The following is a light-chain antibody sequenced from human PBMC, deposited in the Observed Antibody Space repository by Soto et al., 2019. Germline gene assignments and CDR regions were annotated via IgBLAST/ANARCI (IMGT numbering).Light chain of an antibody. V-gene: IGKV4-1*01. CDR3: QQYYSTLTWT. CDR2: WAS. J-gene: IGKJ1*01. CDR1: QSVLYSSNNKNY. Sequence: DILMTKSKDSLAVSLGERATINCKSSQSVLYSSNNKNYLAWYQQKPGQPPKLLIYWASTRESGVPDRFSGSGSGTDFTLTISSLQAEDVAVYYCQQYYSTLTWTFGQGTKVDIK.